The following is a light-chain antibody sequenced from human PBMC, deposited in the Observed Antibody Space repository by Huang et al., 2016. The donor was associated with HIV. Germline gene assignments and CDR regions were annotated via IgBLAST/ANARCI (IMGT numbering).Light chain of an antibody. CDR2: AAS. J-gene: IGKJ1*01. CDR3: LQHHGYPRT. CDR1: QGIANY. V-gene: IGKV1-17*03. Sequence: DIQLTQSPSAMSASVGDRVSLTCWASQGIANYLAWFQQKPGGAPKRLIYAASSVQSGVPSRFSGSGSGTKFTLTISSLQPEDFATYYCLQHHGYPRTFGQGTKV.